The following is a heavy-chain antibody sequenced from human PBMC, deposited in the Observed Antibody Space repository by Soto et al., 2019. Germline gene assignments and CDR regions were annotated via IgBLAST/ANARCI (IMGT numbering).Heavy chain of an antibody. D-gene: IGHD6-13*01. CDR3: SPTGSSSWGGFDP. V-gene: IGHV1-69*06. CDR2: IIPIFGTA. J-gene: IGHJ5*02. CDR1: GGTFSSYA. Sequence: QVQLVQSGAEVKKPGSSVKVSCKASGGTFSSYAISWVRQAPGQGLEWMGGIIPIFGTANYAQKFQGRVTITADKSTSTAYMELISLRSEDTAVDYCSPTGSSSWGGFDPWGQGTLVTVSS.